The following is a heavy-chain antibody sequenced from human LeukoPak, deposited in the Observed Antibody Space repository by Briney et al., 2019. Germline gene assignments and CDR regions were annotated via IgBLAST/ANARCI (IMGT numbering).Heavy chain of an antibody. D-gene: IGHD3-22*01. CDR1: GFTFSSYA. CDR3: ARGQYYYDSSGYPGGFDY. V-gene: IGHV3-23*01. CDR2: ISGSGGST. Sequence: GGALRLSCAASGFTFSSYAMSWVRQAPGKGLEWVSAISGSGGSTYYADSVKGRFTISRDNSKNTLYLQMNSLRAEDTAVYYCARGQYYYDSSGYPGGFDYWGQGTLVTVSS. J-gene: IGHJ4*02.